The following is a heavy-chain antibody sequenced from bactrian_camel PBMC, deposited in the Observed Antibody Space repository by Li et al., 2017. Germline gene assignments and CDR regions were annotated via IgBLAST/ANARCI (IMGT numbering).Heavy chain of an antibody. CDR2: IHVGVGRT. D-gene: IGHD7*01. Sequence: VLLVESGGGSVQAGQSLRLTCQDSRRTFSRASMAWFRQVPGKQREGVAAIHVGVGRTYVADSVKGRFTISQDNAKNTLYLQLDSLSTEDTATYYCAKGRPRLGLVAADLDRGQGTQVTVS. CDR1: RRTFSRAS. J-gene: IGHJ4*01. CDR3: AKGRPRLGLVAADLD. V-gene: IGHV3S54*01.